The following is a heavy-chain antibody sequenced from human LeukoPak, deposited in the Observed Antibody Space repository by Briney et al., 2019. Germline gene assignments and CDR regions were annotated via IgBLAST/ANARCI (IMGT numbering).Heavy chain of an antibody. CDR2: IGTAYDT. CDR1: GFDFSRSD. J-gene: IGHJ3*02. V-gene: IGHV3-13*01. CDR3: AREDTAMDGAFDI. Sequence: GGSLRLSCAASGFDFSRSDMHWVRQVTGKGLEWVSGIGTAYDTFYPDSVKGRFTISRDNAKNTLYLQMNSLRAEDTAVYYCAREDTAMDGAFDIWGQGTMVTVSS. D-gene: IGHD5-18*01.